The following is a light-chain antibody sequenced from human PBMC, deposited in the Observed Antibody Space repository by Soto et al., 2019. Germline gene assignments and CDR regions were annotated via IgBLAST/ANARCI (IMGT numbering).Light chain of an antibody. CDR3: HQYGGSPQS. CDR1: QSVSNY. Sequence: EIVLTQSPGTLSLSPGQRATLSCRASQSVSNYLAWYQRKPGQAPRLLIYGASSGATGIPDRFSGSGSGTDFTLTISRLEPEDFGVYYCHQYGGSPQSFGQGAKVDIK. CDR2: GAS. J-gene: IGKJ1*01. V-gene: IGKV3-20*01.